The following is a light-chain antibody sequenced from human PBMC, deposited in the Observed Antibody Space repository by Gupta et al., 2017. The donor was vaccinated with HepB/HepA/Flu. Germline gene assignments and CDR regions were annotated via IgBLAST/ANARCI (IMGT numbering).Light chain of an antibody. CDR2: GAS. CDR1: QIVQSNY. Sequence: VLTQSPGTLSSSPGERATLSCRASQIVQSNYLGWYQKKPGQAPRLLIYGASSRATGIPVRFSGSGYGIDFTLTSNRRENEDCAVYYEQQNCPSGTFGRGTXVEIK. V-gene: IGKV3-20*01. J-gene: IGKJ1*01. CDR3: QQNCPSGT.